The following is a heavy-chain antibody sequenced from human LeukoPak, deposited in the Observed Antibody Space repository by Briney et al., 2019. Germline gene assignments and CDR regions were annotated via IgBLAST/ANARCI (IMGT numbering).Heavy chain of an antibody. D-gene: IGHD5-12*01. Sequence: ASVKVSYKPSGGTFSSYAISWVRQAPGQALEWMGRIIPILGIADYAQKFQGRVTITADNSTSTAYMELSSLRSEDTAVYYCASGAPTTAGYYVDYWGERTLLTVSS. V-gene: IGHV1-69*04. CDR2: IIPILGIA. CDR3: ASGAPTTAGYYVDY. J-gene: IGHJ4*02. CDR1: GGTFSSYA.